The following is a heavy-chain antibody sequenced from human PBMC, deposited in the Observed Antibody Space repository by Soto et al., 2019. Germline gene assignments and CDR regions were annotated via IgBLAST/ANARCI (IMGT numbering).Heavy chain of an antibody. CDR1: GYTFTSYY. Sequence: ASVKVSCKASGYTFTSYYMHWVRQAPGQGLEWMGIINPSGGSTSYAQKFQGRVTMTRDTSTSTVYMELSSLRSEDTAVYYCARDRYDFWSGYYPNYYYYGMDVWGQGTTVTVS. J-gene: IGHJ6*02. V-gene: IGHV1-46*01. CDR3: ARDRYDFWSGYYPNYYYYGMDV. CDR2: INPSGGST. D-gene: IGHD3-3*01.